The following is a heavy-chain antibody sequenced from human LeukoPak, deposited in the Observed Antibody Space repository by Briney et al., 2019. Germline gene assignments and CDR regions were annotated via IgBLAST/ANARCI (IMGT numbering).Heavy chain of an antibody. CDR3: ARKQTGTMYDV. J-gene: IGHJ4*02. CDR1: GGSISSSSCY. CDR2: FSSGGSA. Sequence: SETLSLTCIVPGGSISSSSCYWAWVRQSPGRGREWIGTFSSGGSAYYNPSLTSRVSISKDTSDNQFSLRLYSVTAADTAVYYCARKQTGTMYDVWGQGTQVTVSS. V-gene: IGHV4-39*07. D-gene: IGHD1-7*01.